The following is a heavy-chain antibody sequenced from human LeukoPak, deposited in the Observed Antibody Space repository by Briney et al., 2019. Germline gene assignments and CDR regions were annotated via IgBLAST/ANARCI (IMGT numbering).Heavy chain of an antibody. J-gene: IGHJ4*02. CDR1: GFTFSSYA. Sequence: GRSLRLSCAASGFTFSSYAMSWVRQAPGKGLEWVSAISGSGGSTYYADSVKGRFTISRDNSKNTLYLQMNSLRAEDTAVYYCAKAGIAAAGIRHGLDYWGQGTLVTVSS. CDR2: ISGSGGST. CDR3: AKAGIAAAGIRHGLDY. V-gene: IGHV3-23*01. D-gene: IGHD6-13*01.